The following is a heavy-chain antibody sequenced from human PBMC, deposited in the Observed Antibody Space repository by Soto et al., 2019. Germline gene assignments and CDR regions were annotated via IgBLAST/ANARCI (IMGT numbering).Heavy chain of an antibody. CDR2: MNPNSGNT. CDR1: GYTFTSYD. CDR3: ASEGVRGMDV. D-gene: IGHD3-16*01. J-gene: IGHJ6*02. V-gene: IGHV1-8*01. Sequence: QVQLVQSGAEVKKPGASVKVSCKASGYTFTSYDINWVRQATGQGLEWMGWMNPNSGNTGYAQRFRGRITMTRNTSISTAYMELSSLRAEDTAVYCCASEGVRGMDVWGQGTTVTVSS.